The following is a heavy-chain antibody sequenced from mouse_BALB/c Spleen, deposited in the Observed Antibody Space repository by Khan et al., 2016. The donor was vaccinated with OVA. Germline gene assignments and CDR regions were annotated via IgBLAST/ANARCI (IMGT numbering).Heavy chain of an antibody. J-gene: IGHJ2*01. Sequence: EVELVESGGGLVQPGGSRKLSCAASGFTFSRFGMHWVRQAPEKGLEWVAYISSGSSTIYYEDTVKGRFTISRDNPKKTLFLQMTSLRSEDTAMDYCARDSNFDYWGQGTTLTVSS. V-gene: IGHV5-17*02. CDR3: ARDSNFDY. CDR2: ISSGSSTI. CDR1: GFTFSRFG.